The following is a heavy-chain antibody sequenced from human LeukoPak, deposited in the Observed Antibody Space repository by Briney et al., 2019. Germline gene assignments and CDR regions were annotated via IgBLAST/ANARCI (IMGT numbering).Heavy chain of an antibody. CDR3: AKRSYDLLTETDY. V-gene: IGHV3-23*01. J-gene: IGHJ4*02. Sequence: GGSLRRSCAASGFTFATYAMSWVRQPPGKGLEWVSSISGSADITYYADSVKGRFTISRDNSKNTLYLQMNSLRAEDTALYYCAKRSYDLLTETDYWGQGTLVTVSS. CDR2: ISGSADIT. D-gene: IGHD3-9*01. CDR1: GFTFATYA.